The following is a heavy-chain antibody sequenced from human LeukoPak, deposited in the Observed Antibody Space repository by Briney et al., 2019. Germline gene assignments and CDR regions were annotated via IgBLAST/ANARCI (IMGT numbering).Heavy chain of an antibody. J-gene: IGHJ4*02. CDR1: GFTFSSYA. CDR3: ARPPVGSWYYFDY. V-gene: IGHV3-23*01. Sequence: NPGGSLRLSCAASGFTFSSYAMSWVRQAPGKGLEWVSAISGSGGSTYYADSVKGRFTISRDNSKNTLYLQMNSLRAEDTAVYYCARPPVGSWYYFDYWGQGTLVTVSS. D-gene: IGHD6-13*01. CDR2: ISGSGGST.